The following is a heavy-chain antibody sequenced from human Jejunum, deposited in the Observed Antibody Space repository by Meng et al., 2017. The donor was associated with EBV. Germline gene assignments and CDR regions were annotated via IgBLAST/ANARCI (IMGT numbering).Heavy chain of an antibody. CDR3: VRDSSFNVH. Sequence: GGGLVKPGGALSLSCAASGFTFSSYSMNWVRQAPGKGLEWVSYISSGSSFIYYADSVKGRFTISRDDAKNSLSLQMNNLGADDTAVYYCVRDSSFNVHWGQGTLVTVSS. CDR1: GFTFSSYS. CDR2: ISSGSSFI. J-gene: IGHJ4*02. V-gene: IGHV3-21*01. D-gene: IGHD3-16*02.